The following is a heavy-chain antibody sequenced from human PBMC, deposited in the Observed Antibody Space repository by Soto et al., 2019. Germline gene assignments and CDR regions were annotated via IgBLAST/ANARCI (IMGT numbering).Heavy chain of an antibody. CDR3: ATESGSTYGYFDH. D-gene: IGHD5-18*01. V-gene: IGHV4-30-4*01. CDR2: ISNSGST. J-gene: IGHJ4*02. CDR1: GGSVTIDEDY. Sequence: PSETLSLTCTVSGGSVTIDEDYWSWISQSPGKGLEWIGYISNSGSTGYNPSLKTRLSMSVDRSKNQFTLRLTSVTAADTAVYFCATESGSTYGYFDHLGQGTQVTVSS.